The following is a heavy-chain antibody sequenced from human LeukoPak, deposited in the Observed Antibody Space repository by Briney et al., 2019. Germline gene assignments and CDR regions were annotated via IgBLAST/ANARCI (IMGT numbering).Heavy chain of an antibody. D-gene: IGHD6-13*01. CDR3: ARVGRAVANDY. V-gene: IGHV4-39*07. J-gene: IGHJ4*02. Sequence: TSETLSLTCTVSGGSINSTSYYWGWIRQPPGKGLEWIGRIYYSGSTYYNTTLKSRGTISVETSKNQFSLKLSSVTAADTAVYYCARVGRAVANDYWGQGTLVTVSS. CDR1: GGSINSTSYY. CDR2: IYYSGST.